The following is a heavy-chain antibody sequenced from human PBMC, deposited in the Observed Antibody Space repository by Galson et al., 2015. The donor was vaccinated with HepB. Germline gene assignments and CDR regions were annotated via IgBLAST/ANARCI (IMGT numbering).Heavy chain of an antibody. V-gene: IGHV4-39*01. CDR2: IYYSGGT. J-gene: IGHJ4*02. CDR3: ARRTILWWGGLDYYFDY. D-gene: IGHD2-21*01. CDR1: GGSISSSSYY. Sequence: ETLSLTCTVSGGSISSSSYYWGWIRQPPEKGLEWIGSIYYSGGTYYNPSLKSRVTISVDTSKNQFPLKLSSVTAADTAVYYCARRTILWWGGLDYYFDYWGQGTLVTVSS.